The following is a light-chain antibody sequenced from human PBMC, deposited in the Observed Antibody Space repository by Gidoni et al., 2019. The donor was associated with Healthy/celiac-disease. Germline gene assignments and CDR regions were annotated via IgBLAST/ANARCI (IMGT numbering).Light chain of an antibody. CDR1: NIGSKS. V-gene: IGLV3-21*04. CDR3: QVWDSSSDHPRV. Sequence: SYVLTQPPSVSVAPGKTARITCGGNNIGSKSVHWYKQKPGQAPVLVIYYDSDRPSGIPERFSGSNSGNTATLTISRVEAGDEADYYCQVWDSSSDHPRVFGGGTKLTVL. CDR2: YDS. J-gene: IGLJ3*02.